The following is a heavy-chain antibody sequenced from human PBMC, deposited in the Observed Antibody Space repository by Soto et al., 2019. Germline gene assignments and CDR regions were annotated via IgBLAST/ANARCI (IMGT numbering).Heavy chain of an antibody. V-gene: IGHV3-9*01. CDR2: ISWNSVTI. Sequence: SLRLSCAASGFNFYDHAIHFFRQTPFKCLEWVSGISWNSVTINYADSIKGRFTISRDNAKRTLYLQMNNLRPADTAMYFCVRSSGSQPRAGWFDPWGQGTLVTVSS. CDR1: GFNFYDHA. D-gene: IGHD1-26*01. J-gene: IGHJ5*02. CDR3: VRSSGSQPRAGWFDP.